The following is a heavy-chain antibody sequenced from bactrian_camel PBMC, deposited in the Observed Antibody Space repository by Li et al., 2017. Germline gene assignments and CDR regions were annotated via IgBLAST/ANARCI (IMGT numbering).Heavy chain of an antibody. J-gene: IGHJ4*01. V-gene: IGHV3-2*01. CDR1: GFTSANSD. CDR2: IAVDSKDT. CDR3: ATVLFHV. Sequence: HVQLVESGGGSVQAGGSLRLSCAASGFTSANSDMSLIRQAPGKGLEWVSTIAVDSKDTYYVDTAKGRFTISRDNAKNTLYLQMNSLKTEDTAVYYCATVLFHVWGQGTQVTVS.